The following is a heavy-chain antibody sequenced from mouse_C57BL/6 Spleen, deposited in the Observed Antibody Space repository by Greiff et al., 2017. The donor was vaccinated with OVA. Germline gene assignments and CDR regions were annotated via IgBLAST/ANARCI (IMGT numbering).Heavy chain of an antibody. CDR2: IWSGGST. CDR3: AREYYGNYDYAMDY. Sequence: VQVVESGPGLVQPSQSLSITCTVSGFSLTSYGVHWVRQSPGKGLEWLGVIWSGGSTDYNAAFISRLSISKDNSKSQVFFKMNSLQADDTAIYYCAREYYGNYDYAMDYWGQGTSVTVSS. D-gene: IGHD2-1*01. CDR1: GFSLTSYG. V-gene: IGHV2-2*01. J-gene: IGHJ4*01.